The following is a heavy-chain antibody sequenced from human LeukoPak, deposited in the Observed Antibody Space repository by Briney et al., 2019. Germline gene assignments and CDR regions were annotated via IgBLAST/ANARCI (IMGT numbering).Heavy chain of an antibody. V-gene: IGHV4-34*01. D-gene: IGHD2-15*01. CDR1: GGSFSGYY. J-gene: IGHJ5*02. CDR2: INHSGST. Sequence: SETLSLTCAVYGGSFSGYYWSWIRQPPGKGLEWIGEINHSGSTNYNPSLKSRVTISVDTSKNQFSLKLSSVTAADTAVYYCARMGAVAATPNWFDPWGQGTLVTVSS. CDR3: ARMGAVAATPNWFDP.